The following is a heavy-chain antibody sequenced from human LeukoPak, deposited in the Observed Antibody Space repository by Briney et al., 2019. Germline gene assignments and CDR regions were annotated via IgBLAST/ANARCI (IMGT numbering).Heavy chain of an antibody. Sequence: PGGSLRLSCAASGFTFSSYSMNWVRQAPGKGLEWVSYISSSSSTIYYADSVKSRFTISRDNAKNSLYLQMNSLRAEDTAVYYCARDLTRVPYSGSYLFDYWGQGTLVTVSS. D-gene: IGHD1-26*01. CDR3: ARDLTRVPYSGSYLFDY. CDR1: GFTFSSYS. J-gene: IGHJ4*02. V-gene: IGHV3-48*01. CDR2: ISSSSSTI.